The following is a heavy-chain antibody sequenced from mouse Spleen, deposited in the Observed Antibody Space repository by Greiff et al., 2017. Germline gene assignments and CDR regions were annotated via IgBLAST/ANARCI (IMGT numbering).Heavy chain of an antibody. CDR1: GYTFTDYA. V-gene: IGHV1-67*01. CDR2: ISTYYGNT. J-gene: IGHJ2*01. D-gene: IGHD1-1*01. Sequence: VQLQQSGPELVRPGVSVKISCKGSGYTFTDYAMHWVKQSHAKSLEWIGVISTYYGNTNYNQKFKGKATMTVDKSSSTAYMELARLTSEDSAIYYCARGLGITTVVVDYWGQGTTLTVSS. CDR3: ARGLGITTVVVDY.